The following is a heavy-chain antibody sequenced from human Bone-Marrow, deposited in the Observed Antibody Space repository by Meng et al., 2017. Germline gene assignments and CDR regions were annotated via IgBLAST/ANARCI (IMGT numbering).Heavy chain of an antibody. CDR2: ISTYTGST. CDR1: GYNFDTYG. J-gene: IGHJ4*02. Sequence: KVSCKTSGYNFDTYGISWVRQAPGQGLEWMGWISTYTGSTDYAPNLQGRVTMTTDASASTAYMELRSLTSDDTAVYYCARDLTYSSGSPPAYWGQGSLVTVSS. D-gene: IGHD3-10*01. V-gene: IGHV1-18*01. CDR3: ARDLTYSSGSPPAY.